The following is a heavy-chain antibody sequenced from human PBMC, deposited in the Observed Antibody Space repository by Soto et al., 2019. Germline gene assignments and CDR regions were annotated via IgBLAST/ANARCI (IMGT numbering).Heavy chain of an antibody. CDR3: AKDRGDYYDDSGYPFGGGLDY. J-gene: IGHJ4*02. D-gene: IGHD3-22*01. Sequence: QVQLVESGGGVVQPGRSLRLSCAASRFTFSSYGLHWVRQAPGKGLEWVAVISYDGSNRFYADSVKGRFTISRDNSKNTLFVQMNILRAEDTAVYYCAKDRGDYYDDSGYPFGGGLDYWGQGTLVTVSS. V-gene: IGHV3-30*18. CDR2: ISYDGSNR. CDR1: RFTFSSYG.